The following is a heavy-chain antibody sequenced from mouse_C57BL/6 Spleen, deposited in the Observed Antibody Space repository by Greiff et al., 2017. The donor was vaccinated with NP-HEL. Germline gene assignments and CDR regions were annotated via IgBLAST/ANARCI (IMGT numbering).Heavy chain of an antibody. CDR3: ARRGVDYGGVAY. Sequence: VQLQQSGPELVKPGASVKISCKASGYAFSSSWMTWVKQRPGKGLEWIGRIYPGDGDTNYNGKFKGKATLTADKSSSTAYMQLSSLTSEDAAVDFGARRGVDYGGVAYWGQGTLVTVSA. J-gene: IGHJ3*01. D-gene: IGHD1-1*01. V-gene: IGHV1-82*01. CDR1: GYAFSSSW. CDR2: IYPGDGDT.